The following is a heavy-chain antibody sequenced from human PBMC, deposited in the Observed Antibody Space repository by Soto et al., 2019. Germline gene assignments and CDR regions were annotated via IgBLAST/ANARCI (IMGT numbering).Heavy chain of an antibody. J-gene: IGHJ4*02. Sequence: SCKTSGYTFTSYSISWVRQAPGKGLEWVGWISAYNGNTNYAQKLQGRVTMTTDTSTSTSYMELRSLRSDDTAVYYCARDGNVLRFLEWLRIETAFDYWGQGTLVTVSS. CDR1: GYTFTSYS. CDR2: ISAYNGNT. CDR3: ARDGNVLRFLEWLRIETAFDY. D-gene: IGHD3-3*01. V-gene: IGHV1-18*01.